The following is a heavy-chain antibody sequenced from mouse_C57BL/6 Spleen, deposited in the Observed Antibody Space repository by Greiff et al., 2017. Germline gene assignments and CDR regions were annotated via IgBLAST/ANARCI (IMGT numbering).Heavy chain of an antibody. J-gene: IGHJ4*01. D-gene: IGHD2-1*01. CDR3: AAGDGNYRCAMDY. CDR2: IDPENGDT. V-gene: IGHV14-4*01. CDR1: GFNIKDDY. Sequence: EVKVVESGAELVRPGASVKLSCTASGFNIKDDYMHWVKQRPEQGLEWIGWIDPENGDTEDASKFQGKATITADPSSNTAYLQLSSLTSENTAVYYYAAGDGNYRCAMDYWGQGTSVTVSS.